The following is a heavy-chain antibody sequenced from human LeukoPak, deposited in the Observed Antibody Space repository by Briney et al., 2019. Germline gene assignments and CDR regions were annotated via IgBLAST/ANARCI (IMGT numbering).Heavy chain of an antibody. Sequence: SETLSLTCTVSSGSITRYYWSWIRQPPGKGLEYIGHIYYTGTTDYNPSLKSRVTMSVDTSKNQFPLRLISVTASDTAVYFCVGGPSQRYFYCGGQGTVAVVS. V-gene: IGHV4-59*01. CDR3: VGGPSQRYFYC. CDR1: SGSITRYY. J-gene: IGHJ4*02. D-gene: IGHD6-25*01. CDR2: IYYTGTT.